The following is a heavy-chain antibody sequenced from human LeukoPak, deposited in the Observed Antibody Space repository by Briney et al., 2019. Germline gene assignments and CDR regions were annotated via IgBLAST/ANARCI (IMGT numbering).Heavy chain of an antibody. CDR2: IYYSGST. V-gene: IGHV4-59*01. Sequence: SETLSLTCTVSGGSISSYYWSWIRQPPGKGLEWIGYIYYSGSTNYNPSLKSRVTISIDTSKNQFSLKLSSVTAADTAVYYCARGDSTVTPKYFQYWGQGTLVTVSS. CDR3: ARGDSTVTPKYFQY. CDR1: GGSISSYY. D-gene: IGHD4-23*01. J-gene: IGHJ1*01.